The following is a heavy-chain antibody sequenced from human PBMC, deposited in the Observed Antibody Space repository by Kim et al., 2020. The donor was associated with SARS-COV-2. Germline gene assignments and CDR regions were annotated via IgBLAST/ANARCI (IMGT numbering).Heavy chain of an antibody. Sequence: SETLSLTCTVSGGSISSSSYYWGWIRQPPGKGLEWIGSIYYSGSTYYNPSLKSRVTISVDTSKNQFSLKLSSVTAADTAVYYCARRGSGLWFGELSDQYYYYGMDVWGQGTTVTVSS. D-gene: IGHD3-10*01. V-gene: IGHV4-39*01. CDR2: IYYSGST. CDR1: GGSISSSSYY. J-gene: IGHJ6*02. CDR3: ARRGSGLWFGELSDQYYYYGMDV.